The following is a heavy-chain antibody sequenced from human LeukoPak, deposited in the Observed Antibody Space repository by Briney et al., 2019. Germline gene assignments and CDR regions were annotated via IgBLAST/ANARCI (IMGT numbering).Heavy chain of an antibody. J-gene: IGHJ4*02. CDR2: IIASDGTT. CDR3: ARCGAAVTTHFSH. Sequence: ASVKVSCKASGYSFSIYGISCARPAPGQGLEYLGWIIASDGTTNYAQKVQDRVTMITDTSTSTAYLELRSLRSEDTAVYYCARCGAAVTTHFSHWGQGTLVTVSS. CDR1: GYSFSIYG. D-gene: IGHD4-17*01. V-gene: IGHV1-18*01.